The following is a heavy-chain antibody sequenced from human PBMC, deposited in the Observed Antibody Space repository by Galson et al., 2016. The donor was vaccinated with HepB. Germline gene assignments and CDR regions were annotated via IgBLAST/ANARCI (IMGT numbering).Heavy chain of an antibody. V-gene: IGHV3-66*01. CDR3: ARDPDGDGYSFLED. D-gene: IGHD5-18*01. CDR2: IYSYGDT. J-gene: IGHJ4*02. CDR1: GFTFSTSP. Sequence: SLRLSCAASGFTFSTSPMTWVRQAPGKGLEWVSFIYSYGDTYYADSVKGRFTISRDNSKNTLSLQMNSLRAEDTAVYYCARDPDGDGYSFLEDWGQGTLVTVSS.